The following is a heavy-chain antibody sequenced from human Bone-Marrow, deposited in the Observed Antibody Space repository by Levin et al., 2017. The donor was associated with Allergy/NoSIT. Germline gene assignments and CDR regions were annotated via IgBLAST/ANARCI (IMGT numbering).Heavy chain of an antibody. D-gene: IGHD4-17*01. CDR1: GFTFSSYG. V-gene: IGHV3-33*01. Sequence: GGSLRLSCAASGFTFSSYGMHWVRQAPGKGLEWVAVIWYDGSNKYYADSVKGRFTISRDNSKNTLYLQMNSLRAEDTAVYYCARVCSYGDYHFDYWGQGTLVTVSS. CDR3: ARVCSYGDYHFDY. J-gene: IGHJ4*02. CDR2: IWYDGSNK.